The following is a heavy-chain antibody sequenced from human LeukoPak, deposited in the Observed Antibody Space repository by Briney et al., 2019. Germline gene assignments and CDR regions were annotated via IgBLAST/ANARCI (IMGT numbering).Heavy chain of an antibody. CDR2: IYSGGST. CDR3: AREEWGSSGCGGAFDI. V-gene: IGHV3-66*01. CDR1: GFTVSSNY. Sequence: GGSLRLSCAASGFTVSSNYMSWVRQAPGKGLEWVSVIYSGGSTYYADSVKGRFTISRDNSKNTLYLQMNSLRAEDTAVYYCAREEWGSSGCGGAFDIWGQGTMVTVSS. D-gene: IGHD6-19*01. J-gene: IGHJ3*02.